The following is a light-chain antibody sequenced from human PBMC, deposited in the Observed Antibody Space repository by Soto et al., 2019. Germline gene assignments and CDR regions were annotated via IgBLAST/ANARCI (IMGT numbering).Light chain of an antibody. CDR1: SSDVGGFNY. Sequence: QSVLTQPASVSGSPGQSITISCSGTSSDVGGFNYVSWYQCRPGKAPKLLLFEVNKRPSGASSRFSGSKSGNTASLTISGLQAEDEADYYCSSYTSTATLLVFGGGTKLTVL. CDR2: EVN. V-gene: IGLV2-14*01. CDR3: SSYTSTATLLV. J-gene: IGLJ2*01.